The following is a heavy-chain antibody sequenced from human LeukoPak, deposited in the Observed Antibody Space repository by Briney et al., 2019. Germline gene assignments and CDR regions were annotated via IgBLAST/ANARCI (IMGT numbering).Heavy chain of an antibody. J-gene: IGHJ4*02. Sequence: GASVKVSCKASGYTFTSYGISWVRQAPGQGLEWMGWISAYNGNTNYAQKFQGRVTMTRNTSISTAYMELSSLRSEDTAVYYCARVRALGYSSSWAGFGYWGQGTLVTVSS. CDR3: ARVRALGYSSSWAGFGY. CDR2: ISAYNGNT. D-gene: IGHD6-13*01. V-gene: IGHV1-18*01. CDR1: GYTFTSYG.